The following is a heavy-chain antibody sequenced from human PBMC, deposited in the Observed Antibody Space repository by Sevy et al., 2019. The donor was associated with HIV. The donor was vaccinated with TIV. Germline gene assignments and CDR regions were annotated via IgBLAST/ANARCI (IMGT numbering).Heavy chain of an antibody. CDR2: ISSSGSTI. J-gene: IGHJ4*02. CDR3: ARARGKYYDFWSGSPDFDY. D-gene: IGHD3-3*01. CDR1: GFTFSDYY. Sequence: GGSLRLSCAASGFTFSDYYMSWIRQAPGKGLEWVSYISSSGSTIYYADSVKGRFTISRDNAKNSLYLQMNSLRAEDTAVYSCARARGKYYDFWSGSPDFDYWGQGTLVTVSS. V-gene: IGHV3-11*04.